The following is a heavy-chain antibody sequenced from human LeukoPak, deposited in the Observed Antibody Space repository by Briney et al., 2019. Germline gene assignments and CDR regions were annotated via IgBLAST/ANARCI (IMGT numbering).Heavy chain of an antibody. Sequence: GGSLRLSCAASGFTFSSYGMHWVRQAPGKGLEWAAFIRYDGSNKYYADSVKGRFTISRDNSKNMVYLLMNSLRAEDTAVYYCAKDTWRYCSSTSCPIDYWGQGTLVTVSS. J-gene: IGHJ4*02. CDR2: IRYDGSNK. D-gene: IGHD2-2*01. V-gene: IGHV3-30*02. CDR3: AKDTWRYCSSTSCPIDY. CDR1: GFTFSSYG.